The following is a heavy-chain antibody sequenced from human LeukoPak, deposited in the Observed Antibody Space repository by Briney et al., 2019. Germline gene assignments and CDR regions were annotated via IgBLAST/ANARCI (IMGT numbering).Heavy chain of an antibody. Sequence: GVSVRLFCAASGLIFRRYGMSWVRQAPGKGLEWVSGIGGNGGGTKYADAVKRRFTISRDNSKNTLYLQMSSLRAEDTAVYYCARHEVRGATPTFDYWGQGTLVTVSS. D-gene: IGHD1-26*01. J-gene: IGHJ4*02. V-gene: IGHV3-23*01. CDR2: IGGNGGGT. CDR3: ARHEVRGATPTFDY. CDR1: GLIFRRYG.